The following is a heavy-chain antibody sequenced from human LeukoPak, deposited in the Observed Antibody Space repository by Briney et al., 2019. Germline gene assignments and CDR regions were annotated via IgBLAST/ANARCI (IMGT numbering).Heavy chain of an antibody. CDR2: ISAYNGNT. D-gene: IGHD6-13*01. V-gene: IGHV1-18*01. J-gene: IGHJ4*02. CDR1: GYTFTSYG. Sequence: ASVKVSCTASGYTFTSYGISWVRQAPGQGLEWMGWISAYNGNTNYAQKLQGRVTMTTDTSASTAYMELRSLRSDDTAVYYCARDGARVAAADTDYWGQGTLVTVSS. CDR3: ARDGARVAAADTDY.